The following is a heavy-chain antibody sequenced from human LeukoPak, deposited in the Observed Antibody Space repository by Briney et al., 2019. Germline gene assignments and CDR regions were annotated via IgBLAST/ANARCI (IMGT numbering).Heavy chain of an antibody. CDR3: AGGERYGKEPLMDV. CDR1: GDSVRSYY. V-gene: IGHV4-59*02. J-gene: IGHJ6*02. Sequence: SETLSLTCTVSGDSVRSYYWNWVRQPPGRGLEWIGYIYYSGNTNYNSSLKSRGTISVDKSKNQFSLKLSSVTTADTAIYYCAGGERYGKEPLMDVWGQGTTVTVSS. CDR2: IYYSGNT. D-gene: IGHD5-18*01.